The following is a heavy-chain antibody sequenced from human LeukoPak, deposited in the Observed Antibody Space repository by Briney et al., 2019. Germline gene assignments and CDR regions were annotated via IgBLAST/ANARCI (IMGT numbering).Heavy chain of an antibody. J-gene: IGHJ3*02. V-gene: IGHV3-33*01. CDR1: GFTFSSYG. CDR2: IWYDGSNK. CDR3: ARDHDYGDYDAFDI. D-gene: IGHD4-17*01. Sequence: GGSLRLSCAASGFTFSSYGMHWVRQAPGKGLEWVAVIWYDGSNKYYADSVKGRFTISRDNSKNTLYPQMNSLRAEDTAVYYCARDHDYGDYDAFDIWGQGTMVTVSS.